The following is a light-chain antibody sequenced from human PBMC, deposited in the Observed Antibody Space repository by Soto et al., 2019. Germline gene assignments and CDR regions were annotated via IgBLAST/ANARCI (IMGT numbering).Light chain of an antibody. CDR3: QQYGDLWT. CDR2: GAS. V-gene: IGKV3-20*01. Sequence: EIVLTQSPGTLSLSPGERATLNCRASQSVRSSHLAWYQQHPGQAPRLLIHGASRRATGIPDRFSGSGSGTDFTLTINRLEPEDFVVYFCQQYGDLWTFGQGTKVEIK. J-gene: IGKJ1*01. CDR1: QSVRSSH.